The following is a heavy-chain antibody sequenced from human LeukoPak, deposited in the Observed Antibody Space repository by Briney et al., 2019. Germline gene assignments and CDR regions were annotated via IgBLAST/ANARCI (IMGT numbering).Heavy chain of an antibody. CDR2: IRSKAYGGTT. Sequence: GGSLRLSCTASGFTFGDYAMSWVRQAPGKGLEWVGFIRSKAYGGTTEYAASVKGRFTISRDDSKSIAYLQMNGLKTEDTAVYYCTTSFWGRLQLQDYWGQGTLVTVSS. D-gene: IGHD2-2*01. CDR1: GFTFGDYA. J-gene: IGHJ4*02. CDR3: TTSFWGRLQLQDY. V-gene: IGHV3-49*04.